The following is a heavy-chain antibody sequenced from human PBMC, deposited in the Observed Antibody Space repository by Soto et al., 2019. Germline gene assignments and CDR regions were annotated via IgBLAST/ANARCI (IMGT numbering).Heavy chain of an antibody. D-gene: IGHD1-20*01. CDR3: ARDKIAGSLDY. CDR2: INAGNGNT. J-gene: IGHJ4*02. Sequence: QVQLVQSGAEEKKPGASVTVSCKASGYNFTSYDMHWVRQAPGQTLEWMGCINAGNGNTKYSHKIQSRVTITRDTAASTAYRELSSVRSEDTGVCYGARDKIAGSLDYWGQGTLVTVSS. CDR1: GYNFTSYD. V-gene: IGHV1-3*05.